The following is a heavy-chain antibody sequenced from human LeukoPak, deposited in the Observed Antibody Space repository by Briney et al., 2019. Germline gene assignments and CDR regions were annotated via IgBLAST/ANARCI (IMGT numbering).Heavy chain of an antibody. CDR3: ARVGVVITPWNPYGMDV. CDR1: RGTFSSYA. Sequence: ASVKVSCKASRGTFSSYAISWVRQAPGQGLQWVGWMSAYNGNTNYAQKLQDRVTLTMDRSTSTAYMELRSLRSDDTAVYYCARVGVVITPWNPYGMDVWGQGTTVTVSS. D-gene: IGHD3-3*01. V-gene: IGHV1-18*01. J-gene: IGHJ6*02. CDR2: MSAYNGNT.